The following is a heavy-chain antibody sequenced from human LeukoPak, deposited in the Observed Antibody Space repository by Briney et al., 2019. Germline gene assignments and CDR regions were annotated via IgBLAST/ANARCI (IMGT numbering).Heavy chain of an antibody. Sequence: ASVKVSCKASGYTFTGYYMHWVRQAPGQGLEWMGWINPNSGGTNYAQKFQGRVTMTRDTSISTAYMELSRLRSDDTAVYYCARAGRYCSSTSCYIYWGQGTLVAVSS. D-gene: IGHD2-2*02. CDR2: INPNSGGT. J-gene: IGHJ4*02. CDR3: ARAGRYCSSTSCYIY. V-gene: IGHV1-2*02. CDR1: GYTFTGYY.